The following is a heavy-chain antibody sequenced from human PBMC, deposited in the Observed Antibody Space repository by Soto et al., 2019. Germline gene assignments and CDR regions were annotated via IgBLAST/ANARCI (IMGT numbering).Heavy chain of an antibody. CDR2: ISAHNGNT. Sequence: QVHLVQSGAEVKKPGASVKVSCQASGYAFTTYGITWVRQAPGQGLEWMGWISAHNGNTNYAQKPQDRVTVTRDPSTSPAYMELRSLRSDDTAVYYCARGRYGDYWGQGALVTVSS. CDR1: GYAFTTYG. D-gene: IGHD1-1*01. CDR3: ARGRYGDY. V-gene: IGHV1-18*01. J-gene: IGHJ4*02.